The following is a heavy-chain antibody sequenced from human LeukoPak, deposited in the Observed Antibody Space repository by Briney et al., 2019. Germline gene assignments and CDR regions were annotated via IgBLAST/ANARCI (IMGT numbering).Heavy chain of an antibody. CDR2: ISYSGST. J-gene: IGHJ4*02. V-gene: IGHV4-59*08. Sequence: SETLSLTCTVSGVSISTYSWSWIRQPPGKGLEWIGYISYSGSTSYNPSLRSRVTISVDTSKNQFSLKLSSVTAADTAVYYCARHSGDGYNYDFDYWGQGTLVTVSS. D-gene: IGHD5-24*01. CDR3: ARHSGDGYNYDFDY. CDR1: GVSISTYS.